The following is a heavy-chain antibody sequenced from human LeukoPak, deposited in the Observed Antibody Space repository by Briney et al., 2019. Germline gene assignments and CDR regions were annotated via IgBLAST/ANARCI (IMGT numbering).Heavy chain of an antibody. J-gene: IGHJ4*02. V-gene: IGHV3-23*01. Sequence: PGGSLRLSCAASGFTFSSYAMSWVRQAPGKGLEWVSAISGSGGSTYYADSVKGRFTISRDNSKNTLYLQMNSLRAEDTAVYYCAKHYYDSSGYYEGPVDYWGQGTLVTVPS. D-gene: IGHD3-22*01. CDR2: ISGSGGST. CDR1: GFTFSSYA. CDR3: AKHYYDSSGYYEGPVDY.